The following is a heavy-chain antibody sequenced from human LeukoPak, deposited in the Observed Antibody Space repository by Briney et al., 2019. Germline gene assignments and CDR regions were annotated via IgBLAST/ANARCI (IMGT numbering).Heavy chain of an antibody. Sequence: GGSLRLSCAASGFTFSGYAMTWVRQAPGRGLEWVSTISGSGASTYYADSVKGRFTISRDNSRNTLFLQMNSLRAEDSAVYYCAKRSTTAYNWFDPWGQGTLVTVSS. D-gene: IGHD2/OR15-2a*01. CDR1: GFTFSGYA. CDR3: AKRSTTAYNWFDP. J-gene: IGHJ5*02. CDR2: ISGSGAST. V-gene: IGHV3-23*01.